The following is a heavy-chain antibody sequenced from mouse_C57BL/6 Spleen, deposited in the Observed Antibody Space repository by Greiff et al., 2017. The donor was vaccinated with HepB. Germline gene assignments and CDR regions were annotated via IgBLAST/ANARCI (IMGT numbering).Heavy chain of an antibody. CDR1: GFTFTDYY. CDR2: IRNKANGYTT. CDR3: ARVYGNYWYFEV. V-gene: IGHV7-3*01. D-gene: IGHD2-1*01. J-gene: IGHJ1*03. Sequence: EVRLVESGGGLVQPGGSLSLSCAASGFTFTDYYMSWVRQPPGKALEWLGFIRNKANGYTTEYSASVKGRFTISSDNSQSILYLQMNALRAEDSATYYCARVYGNYWYFEVWGTGTTVTVSS.